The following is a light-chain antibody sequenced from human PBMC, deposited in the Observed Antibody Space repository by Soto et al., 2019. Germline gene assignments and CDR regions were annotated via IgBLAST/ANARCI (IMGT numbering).Light chain of an antibody. Sequence: EIVMTQSPATLSVSPGERATLSCRASQSVSSNLAWYQQKPGQSPRLLIYAASTRATGVPARFSGSGSGAKFTLTISSLQSEDRAVYYCQQYNNWPRTFGQGTKVEIK. CDR3: QQYNNWPRT. CDR2: AAS. J-gene: IGKJ1*01. V-gene: IGKV3-15*01. CDR1: QSVSSN.